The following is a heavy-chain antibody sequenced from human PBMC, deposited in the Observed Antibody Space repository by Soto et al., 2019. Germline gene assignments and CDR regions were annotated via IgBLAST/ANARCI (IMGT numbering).Heavy chain of an antibody. Sequence: SLRLSCAASGFTFSNAWMSLVRQAPGKGLEWVGRIKSKTDGGPTDYAAPVKGRFTISRDDSKNTLYLQMNSLKTEDTAVYYCTTELRVLDAFDIWGQGTMVTVSS. J-gene: IGHJ3*02. CDR3: TTELRVLDAFDI. CDR1: GFTFSNAW. CDR2: IKSKTDGGPT. V-gene: IGHV3-15*01. D-gene: IGHD3-16*01.